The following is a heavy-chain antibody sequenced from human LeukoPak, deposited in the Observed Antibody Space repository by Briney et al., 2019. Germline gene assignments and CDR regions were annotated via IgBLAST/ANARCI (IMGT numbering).Heavy chain of an antibody. CDR2: IKEDGNAK. CDR3: ARDLGYGDY. Sequence: GGSLRLSCAASGFTFSHYWMCWVRQAPGRGLEWVANIKEDGNAKYYVGSVIGRFTISRDNAKNLVYLQMDSLRAEDTALYYCARDLGYGDYWGQGALVTVSS. CDR1: GFTFSHYW. V-gene: IGHV3-7*01. J-gene: IGHJ4*02. D-gene: IGHD5-12*01.